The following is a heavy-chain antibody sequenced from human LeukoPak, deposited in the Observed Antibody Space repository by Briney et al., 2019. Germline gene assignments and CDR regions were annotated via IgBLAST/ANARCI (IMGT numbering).Heavy chain of an antibody. V-gene: IGHV4-39*01. Sequence: SETLSLTCTVSGGSISSSSYYWGWIRQPPGKGLEWIGSIYYSGSTYYNPSLKSRVTISVDTSKNQFSLKLSSVTAADTAVYYCARLERSSIAARSFDYWGQGTLVTVSS. CDR1: GGSISSSSYY. CDR2: IYYSGST. CDR3: ARLERSSIAARSFDY. D-gene: IGHD6-6*01. J-gene: IGHJ4*02.